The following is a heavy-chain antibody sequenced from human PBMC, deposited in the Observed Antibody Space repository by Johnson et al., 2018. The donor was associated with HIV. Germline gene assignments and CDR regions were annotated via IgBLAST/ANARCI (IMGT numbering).Heavy chain of an antibody. CDR1: GFTFSSYW. CDR2: IKQDGSEK. Sequence: VQLVESGGGLVQPGGSLRLSCAASGFTFSSYWMSWVRQAPGKGLEWVANIKQDGSEKYYVDSVRGRFTISRDNAKKSMYLQMNSRRAEDTAVYYCARGRGSKDMWGQGTRVTVSS. V-gene: IGHV3-7*01. CDR3: ARGRGSKDM. J-gene: IGHJ3*02.